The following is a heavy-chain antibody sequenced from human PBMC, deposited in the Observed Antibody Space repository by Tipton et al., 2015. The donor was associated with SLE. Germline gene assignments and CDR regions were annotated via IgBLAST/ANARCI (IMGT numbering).Heavy chain of an antibody. D-gene: IGHD2-21*02. CDR1: GFTFSSYG. Sequence: SGFTFSSYGMHWVRQAPGKGLEWVAVIWYDGSNKYYADSVKGRFTISRDNSKNTLYLQMNSLRAEDTAVYYCARAEGGDHLDYWGQGTLVTVSS. CDR2: IWYDGSNK. CDR3: ARAEGGDHLDY. V-gene: IGHV3-30*19. J-gene: IGHJ4*02.